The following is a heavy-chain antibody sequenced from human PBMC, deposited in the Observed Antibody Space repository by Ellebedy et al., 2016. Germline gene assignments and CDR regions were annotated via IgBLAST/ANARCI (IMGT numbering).Heavy chain of an antibody. Sequence: LRLXXTVSGGSISSGGYYWSWIRQHPGKGLEWIGYIYYSGSTYYNPSLKSRVTISVDTSKNQFSLKLSSVTAADTAVYYCARGGFCSSTSCYLRWFDPWGQGTLVTVSS. V-gene: IGHV4-31*03. CDR1: GGSISSGGYY. CDR3: ARGGFCSSTSCYLRWFDP. J-gene: IGHJ5*02. D-gene: IGHD2-2*01. CDR2: IYYSGST.